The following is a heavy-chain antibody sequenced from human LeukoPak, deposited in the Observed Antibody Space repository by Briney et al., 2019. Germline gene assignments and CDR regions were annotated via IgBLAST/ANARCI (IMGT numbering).Heavy chain of an antibody. CDR2: MNPNSANT. D-gene: IGHD3-10*01. V-gene: IGHV1-8*01. J-gene: IGHJ4*02. Sequence: ASVKVSCKASGYTFTSNDIQWVRQATGQGLEWMGWMNPNSANTGYAEKFQDRVTMTRDTSISTAYMELSSLRSEDTAVYYCARRGENMVRGVITFDYWGQGTLVTVSS. CDR3: ARRGENMVRGVITFDY. CDR1: GYTFTSND.